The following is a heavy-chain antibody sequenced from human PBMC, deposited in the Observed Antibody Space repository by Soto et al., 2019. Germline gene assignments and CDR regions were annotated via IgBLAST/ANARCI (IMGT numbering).Heavy chain of an antibody. J-gene: IGHJ6*02. CDR2: ISSYNGDT. V-gene: IGHV1-18*01. Sequence: GXSVKVSYKASGYTVTRSGISLVRPPPGQGPKWMGWISSYNGDTNYAQTFQGRVTMTTDTSTSTAYMELRSLRYDDTAVYYCAREGVAPYYYYGMDVWGQGTPVTVSS. CDR1: GYTVTRSG. CDR3: AREGVAPYYYYGMDV. D-gene: IGHD5-12*01.